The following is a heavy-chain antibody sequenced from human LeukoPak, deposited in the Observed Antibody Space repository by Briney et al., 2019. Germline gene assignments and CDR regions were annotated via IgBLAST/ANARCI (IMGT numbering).Heavy chain of an antibody. CDR3: TTTELTYYYYMDV. D-gene: IGHD3-10*01. CDR1: GFTFGDYA. CDR2: IRSKAYGGTT. J-gene: IGHJ6*03. V-gene: IGHV3-49*04. Sequence: GGSLRLSCTASGFTFGDYAMSWVRQAPGKGLEWVGFIRSKAYGGTTEYAASVKGRFTISRDDSKSIAYLQMNSLKTEDTAVYYCTTTELTYYYYMDVWGKGTTVTISS.